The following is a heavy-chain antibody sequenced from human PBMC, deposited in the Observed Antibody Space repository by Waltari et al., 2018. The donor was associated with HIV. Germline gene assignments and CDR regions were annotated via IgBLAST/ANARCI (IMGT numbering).Heavy chain of an antibody. Sequence: EVQLEESGGGLVQPGGSLSLSCAALGFPFRSSWMIWVRMAPGKGMEWVANIKQDGSEKHYVDSVKGRFTISRDNAKKSLYLQMNSLRAEDTAVYYCARMGLMVYAIGAFDIWGQGTMVTVSS. CDR1: GFPFRSSW. D-gene: IGHD2-8*01. CDR2: IKQDGSEK. V-gene: IGHV3-7*01. CDR3: ARMGLMVYAIGAFDI. J-gene: IGHJ3*02.